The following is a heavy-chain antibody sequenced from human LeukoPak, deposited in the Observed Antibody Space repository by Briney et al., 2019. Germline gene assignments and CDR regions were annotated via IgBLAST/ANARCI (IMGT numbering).Heavy chain of an antibody. D-gene: IGHD5-24*01. CDR1: GYTFTDYF. CDR3: AKEDGHNGRFDY. V-gene: IGHV1-2*02. Sequence: ASVKVSCTASGYTFTDYFMHWVRQTPRQGLEWMGWIDPNSAGTLYSQKFQGRVSMTRDMSINTIYMELSSLRSDDTAVYYCAKEDGHNGRFDYWGQGTLVTVSP. J-gene: IGHJ4*02. CDR2: IDPNSAGT.